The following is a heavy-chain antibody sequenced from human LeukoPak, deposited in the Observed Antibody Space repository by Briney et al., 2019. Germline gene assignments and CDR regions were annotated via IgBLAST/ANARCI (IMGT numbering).Heavy chain of an antibody. Sequence: SVKVSCKASGGTFSSYAISWVRQAPGQGLEWMGRIIPILGIANYAQKFQGRVTITADKSTSTAYMELSSLRSEDTAVYYCARLRGYCSSTSCFAYYIDYWGQGTLVTVSS. CDR1: GGTFSSYA. CDR3: ARLRGYCSSTSCFAYYIDY. D-gene: IGHD2-2*01. J-gene: IGHJ4*02. CDR2: IIPILGIA. V-gene: IGHV1-69*04.